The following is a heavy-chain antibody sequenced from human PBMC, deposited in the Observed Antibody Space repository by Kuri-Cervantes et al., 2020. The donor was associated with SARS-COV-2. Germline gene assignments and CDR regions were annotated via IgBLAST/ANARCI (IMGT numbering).Heavy chain of an antibody. D-gene: IGHD3-22*01. Sequence: GESLKISCAASGFTFSSYWMHWVRQAPGKGLVWVSRINSDGSTTSYADSVKGRFTISRDNSKNTLYLQMNSLRAEDTAVYYCAEDHQYYYDSSGYYYFGYWGQGTLVTVSS. V-gene: IGHV3-74*01. J-gene: IGHJ4*02. CDR3: AEDHQYYYDSSGYYYFGY. CDR1: GFTFSSYW. CDR2: INSDGSTT.